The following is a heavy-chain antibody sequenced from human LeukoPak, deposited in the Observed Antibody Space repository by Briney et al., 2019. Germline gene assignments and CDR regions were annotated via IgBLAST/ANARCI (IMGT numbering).Heavy chain of an antibody. CDR1: GYTFTCYY. J-gene: IGHJ6*03. CDR3: ARGGIAARTYYYYYMDV. V-gene: IGHV1-2*02. Sequence: GASVKVSCKASGYTFTCYYMHWVRQAPGQGLEGMGWINPNSGGTNYAQKFQGRVTMTRDTSISTAYMELSRLRSDDTAVYYCARGGIAARTYYYYYMDVWGKGTTVTVSS. D-gene: IGHD6-6*01. CDR2: INPNSGGT.